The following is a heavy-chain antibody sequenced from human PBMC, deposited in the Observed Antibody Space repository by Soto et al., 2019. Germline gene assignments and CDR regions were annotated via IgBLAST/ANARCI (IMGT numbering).Heavy chain of an antibody. D-gene: IGHD2-15*01. CDR2: IIPIFGTA. Sequence: ASVKVSCKASGGTFSSYAISWVRQAPGQGLEWMGGIIPIFGTANYAQKFQGRVTITADESTSTAYMELGSLRSEDTAVYYCARVLGECSGGSCYYHYYGMDVWGQGTTVTVSS. J-gene: IGHJ6*02. CDR3: ARVLGECSGGSCYYHYYGMDV. CDR1: GGTFSSYA. V-gene: IGHV1-69*13.